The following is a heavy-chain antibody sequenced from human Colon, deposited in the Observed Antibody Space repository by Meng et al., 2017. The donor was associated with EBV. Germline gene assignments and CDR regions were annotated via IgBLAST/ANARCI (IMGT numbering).Heavy chain of an antibody. CDR2: IYYSGST. J-gene: IGHJ4*02. D-gene: IGHD6-19*01. CDR3: ARVSSGWDYFDY. V-gene: IGHV4-31*03. Sequence: QLQLTEAGLGLVYPSQTLSLPCTVSGGSFSSGGYYWTWIRQHPGKGLEWFGHIYYSGSTFYNPSLKRRVIISIDTSKNQFSLNLRSVTAADTAVYYCARVSSGWDYFDYWGQGTLVTVSS. CDR1: GGSFSSGGYY.